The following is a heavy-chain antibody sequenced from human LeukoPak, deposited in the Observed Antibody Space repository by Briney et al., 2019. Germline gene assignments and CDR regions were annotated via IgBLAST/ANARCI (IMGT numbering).Heavy chain of an antibody. CDR3: AKDHSPARNDYSSNYPST. D-gene: IGHD6-13*01. CDR2: ISFDGSKI. V-gene: IGHV3-30*18. CDR1: GFTFSSYG. J-gene: IGHJ5*02. Sequence: GGSLRLSCAVSGFTFSSYGMHWVRQAPGKGLEWVAVISFDGSKIYYEDSVKGRFTISRDSSKSTLYLQMNSLRTEDAAVYYCAKDHSPARNDYSSNYPSTWGLGTLVTVSS.